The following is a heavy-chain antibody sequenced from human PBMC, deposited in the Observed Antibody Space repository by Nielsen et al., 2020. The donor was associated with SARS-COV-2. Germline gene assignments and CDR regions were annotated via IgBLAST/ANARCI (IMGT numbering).Heavy chain of an antibody. D-gene: IGHD6-19*01. CDR3: AREHSSGWYFDY. J-gene: IGHJ4*02. Sequence: GESLKISCAASEFTFSSYAMHWVRQAPGKGLEWVAVISYDGSNKYYADSVKGRFTISRDNSKNTLYLQMNSLRAEDTAVYYCAREHSSGWYFDYWGQGTLVTVSS. CDR1: EFTFSSYA. CDR2: ISYDGSNK. V-gene: IGHV3-30*04.